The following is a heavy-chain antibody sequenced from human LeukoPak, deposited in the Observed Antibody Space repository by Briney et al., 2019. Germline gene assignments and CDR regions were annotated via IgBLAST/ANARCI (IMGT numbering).Heavy chain of an antibody. CDR2: ISWNSGSI. Sequence: GGSLRLSCAASGFTFDDYAMHWVRQAPGKGLEWVSGISWNSGSIGYADSVKGRFTISRDNAKNSLYLQMNSLRAEDTALYYCAKDMGNMVRGVLDYWGQGTLVTVSS. CDR3: AKDMGNMVRGVLDY. D-gene: IGHD3-10*01. V-gene: IGHV3-9*01. J-gene: IGHJ4*02. CDR1: GFTFDDYA.